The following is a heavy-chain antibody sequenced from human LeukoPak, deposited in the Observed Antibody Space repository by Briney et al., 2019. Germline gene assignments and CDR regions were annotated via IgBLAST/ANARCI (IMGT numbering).Heavy chain of an antibody. D-gene: IGHD3-22*01. CDR1: GFTFSSYS. J-gene: IGHJ3*02. Sequence: PGGSLRLSCAASGFTFSSYSMNWVRQAPGKGLEWVSSISSSGSNIYYADSVKGRFTISRANAKNSLYLQMNSLRAEDTAVYYCARDLAYYNSSGYYYSAFDICGQGTMVTVSS. CDR3: ARDLAYYNSSGYYYSAFDI. V-gene: IGHV3-21*03. CDR2: ISSSGSNI.